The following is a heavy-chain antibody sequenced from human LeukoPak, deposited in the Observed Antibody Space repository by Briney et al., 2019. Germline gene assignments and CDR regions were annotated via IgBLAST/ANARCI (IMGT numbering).Heavy chain of an antibody. V-gene: IGHV3-7*01. CDR2: IKQDGSEK. CDR3: ARDDYCSDY. D-gene: IGHD3-10*01. J-gene: IGHJ4*02. CDR1: GFRFSSYW. Sequence: GGSLRLSCAASGFRFSSYWMSWVRQAPGKGLEWVANIKQDGSEKYYVDSVKGRFTISRDNAKNSLYLQMNSLRAEDTAAYYCARDDYCSDYWGQGTLVTVSS.